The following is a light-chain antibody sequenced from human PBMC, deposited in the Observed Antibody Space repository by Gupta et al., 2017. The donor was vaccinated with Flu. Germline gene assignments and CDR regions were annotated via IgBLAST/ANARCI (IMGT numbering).Light chain of an antibody. CDR1: SSNIGKNF. J-gene: IGLJ3*02. CDR3: GTWDTSLSAWV. V-gene: IGLV1-51*02. Sequence: KVTISCSGSSSNIGKNFVSWYQQFPGTAPKFLVYENNKRPSGTPDRFSGSKSGTSATLDITGLQTGDEADYYCGTWDTSLSAWVFGGGTKLTVL. CDR2: ENN.